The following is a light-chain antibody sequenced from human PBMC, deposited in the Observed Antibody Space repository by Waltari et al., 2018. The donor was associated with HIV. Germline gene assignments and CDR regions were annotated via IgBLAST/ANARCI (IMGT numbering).Light chain of an antibody. Sequence: DIQMTQSPSTLSTSLGDTITITCRASQNINTWLAWYQQKPGRAPTLLIYKASSLEKGVPSRFSGSGSVTEFTLTISGRQPDDFATYYCQQYSTSSPLTFGQGTKVDI. J-gene: IGKJ1*01. CDR1: QNINTW. CDR2: KAS. V-gene: IGKV1-5*03. CDR3: QQYSTSSPLT.